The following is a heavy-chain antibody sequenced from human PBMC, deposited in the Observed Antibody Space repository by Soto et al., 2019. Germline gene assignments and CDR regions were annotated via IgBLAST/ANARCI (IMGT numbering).Heavy chain of an antibody. D-gene: IGHD3-22*01. V-gene: IGHV1-3*01. CDR1: GYTFTSYA. CDR3: ARDYYDSSGYYNWFDP. J-gene: IGHJ5*02. Sequence: ASVKVSCKASGYTFTSYAMHWVRQAPGQRLEWMGWINAGNGNTKYSQKFQGRVAITRDTSASTAYMELSSLRSEDTAVYYCARDYYDSSGYYNWFDPWGQGTLVTVSS. CDR2: INAGNGNT.